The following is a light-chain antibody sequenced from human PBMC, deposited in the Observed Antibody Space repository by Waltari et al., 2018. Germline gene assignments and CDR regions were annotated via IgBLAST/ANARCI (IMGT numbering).Light chain of an antibody. CDR1: SLRNYH. CDR2: GKN. CDR3: NSRDSSGNHLGV. J-gene: IGLJ3*02. V-gene: IGLV3-19*01. Sequence: SSELTQDPAVSVALGQTVRISCQGDSLRNYHASWYQQKPGQAPVLVIYGKNNRPSGVPDRFSGSSSGNTASLTITGAQAEDEAYYYCNSRDSSGNHLGVFGGGTKLTVL.